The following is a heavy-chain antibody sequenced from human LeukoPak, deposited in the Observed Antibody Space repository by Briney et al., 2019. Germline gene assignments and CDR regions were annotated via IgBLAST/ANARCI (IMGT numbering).Heavy chain of an antibody. V-gene: IGHV4-34*01. CDR2: IYYSGST. Sequence: PSETLSLTCAVYGGSFSDYYWSWIRQPPGKGLEWIGYIYYSGSTYYNPSLKSRVTISVDTSKNQFSLKLSSVTAADTAVYYCASSVSVRGLDAFDIWGQGTMVTVSS. D-gene: IGHD3-10*02. J-gene: IGHJ3*02. CDR3: ASSVSVRGLDAFDI. CDR1: GGSFSDYY.